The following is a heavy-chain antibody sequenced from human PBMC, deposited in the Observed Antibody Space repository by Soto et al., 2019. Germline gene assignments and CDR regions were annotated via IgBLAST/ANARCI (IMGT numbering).Heavy chain of an antibody. CDR2: INPNSGDT. Sequence: ASVKVSCKASGYTFTGYYMHWVRQAPGQGLEWMGWINPNSGDTNYAQKFQGWVTMTRDTSISTAYMELSRLRSDDTAVYYCARSTGTAPYYYYYYGMAVWGQGTTVTAP. J-gene: IGHJ6*02. CDR1: GYTFTGYY. V-gene: IGHV1-2*04. CDR3: ARSTGTAPYYYYYYGMAV. D-gene: IGHD1-1*01.